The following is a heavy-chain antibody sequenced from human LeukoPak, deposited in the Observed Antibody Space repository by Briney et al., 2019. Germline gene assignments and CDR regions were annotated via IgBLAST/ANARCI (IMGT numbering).Heavy chain of an antibody. CDR1: GGSMSGQF. CDR2: VHSSGST. V-gene: IGHV4-59*08. CDR3: ARHTYSSGWSNYFDY. Sequence: SETLSLTCTFSGGSMSGQFWSWFRQPPGKGLEWIGYVHSSGSTNYNPSLKSRVTISIDTSKNQFSLNLSSVTAADTALYYCARHTYSSGWSNYFDYWGQGTLVTVSS. J-gene: IGHJ4*02. D-gene: IGHD6-19*01.